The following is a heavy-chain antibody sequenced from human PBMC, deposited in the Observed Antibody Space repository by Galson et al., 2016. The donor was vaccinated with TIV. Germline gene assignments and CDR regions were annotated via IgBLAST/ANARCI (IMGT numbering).Heavy chain of an antibody. D-gene: IGHD3-3*01. CDR2: ITTDGSRT. Sequence: SLRLSCAASGFTFSNFWMHWARQVPGKGLVWVSRITTDGSRTDYVDSVKGRFTISRDNVKNTVYLQMDSLRAEDTAVYYCRARGDSRAHDVFDFWGHGTMVTVSS. V-gene: IGHV3-74*01. J-gene: IGHJ3*01. CDR3: RARGDSRAHDVFDF. CDR1: GFTFSNFW.